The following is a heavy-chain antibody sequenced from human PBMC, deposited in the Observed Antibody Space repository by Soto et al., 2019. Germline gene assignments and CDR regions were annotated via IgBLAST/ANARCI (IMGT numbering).Heavy chain of an antibody. V-gene: IGHV4-59*01. J-gene: IGHJ5*02. CDR2: IYYSGST. D-gene: IGHD6-13*01. Sequence: SETLSLTCTVSGGSISSYYWSWIRQPPGKGLEWIGYIYYSGSTNYNPSLKSRVTISVDTSKNQFSLNLSSVTAADTAVYYCASEGGGSSWYGTGYNWFDPWGQGTLVTVSS. CDR3: ASEGGGSSWYGTGYNWFDP. CDR1: GGSISSYY.